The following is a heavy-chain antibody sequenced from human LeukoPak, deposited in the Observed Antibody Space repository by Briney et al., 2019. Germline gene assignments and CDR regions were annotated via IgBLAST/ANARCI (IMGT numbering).Heavy chain of an antibody. Sequence: GGSLRLSCAASGFTFNNYAMSWVRQAPGKGLEWVSAISGSGGSTYYADSVKGRFTISRGNSKHTLYLQMNSLRAEDTAVYYCTRGRPLEWLLSSDAFDIWGQGTTVSVSS. J-gene: IGHJ3*02. CDR3: TRGRPLEWLLSSDAFDI. D-gene: IGHD3-3*01. V-gene: IGHV3-23*01. CDR1: GFTFNNYA. CDR2: ISGSGGST.